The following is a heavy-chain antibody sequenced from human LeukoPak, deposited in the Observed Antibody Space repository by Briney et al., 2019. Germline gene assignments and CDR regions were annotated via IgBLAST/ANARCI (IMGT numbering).Heavy chain of an antibody. V-gene: IGHV4-61*02. CDR1: GGSISSGSYY. Sequence: SETLSLTCTVSGGSISSGSYYWGWIRQPAGKGLEWIGRIYASGGTNYNPSLKSRVTISVDTSKNQFSLKLSSVTAADTAVYYCARDAAAGTGGGDYWGQGTLVTVSS. J-gene: IGHJ4*02. CDR3: ARDAAAGTGGGDY. CDR2: IYASGGT. D-gene: IGHD6-13*01.